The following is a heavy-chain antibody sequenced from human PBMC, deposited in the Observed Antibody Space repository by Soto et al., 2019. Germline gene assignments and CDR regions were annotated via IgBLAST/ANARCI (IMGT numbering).Heavy chain of an antibody. Sequence: GASVKVSCKASGYTFTSYDINWVRQATGQGLEWMGWMNPNSGNTGYAQKFKGRVTMTRNTSISTAYMELSRLRSDDTAVYYCAREPAISGGGYYYYGMEVWGQGTTVTVSS. D-gene: IGHD6-19*01. V-gene: IGHV1-8*01. CDR1: GYTFTSYD. CDR2: MNPNSGNT. CDR3: AREPAISGGGYYYYGMEV. J-gene: IGHJ6*02.